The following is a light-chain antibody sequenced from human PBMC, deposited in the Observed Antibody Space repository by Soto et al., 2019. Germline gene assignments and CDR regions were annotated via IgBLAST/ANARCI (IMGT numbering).Light chain of an antibody. Sequence: QSALTQPASVSGSPGQSITISCTGTSSDVGSYNSVSWYQQHPGKAPKVMIYDVSNRPSGVSNRFSGSKSGNTASLTISGLQAEDDADYYCGSYTSSSTLVFGGGTKLTVL. CDR2: DVS. CDR1: SSDVGSYNS. V-gene: IGLV2-14*01. J-gene: IGLJ2*01. CDR3: GSYTSSSTLV.